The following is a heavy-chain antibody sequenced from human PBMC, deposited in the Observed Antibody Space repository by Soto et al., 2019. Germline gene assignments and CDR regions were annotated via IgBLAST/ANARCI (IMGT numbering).Heavy chain of an antibody. D-gene: IGHD2-15*01. CDR2: ISYDGSNK. V-gene: IGHV3-30-3*01. Sequence: PGGSLRLSCAASGFTFSSYAMHWVRQAPGKGLEWVAVISYDGSNKYYADSVKGRFTISRDNSKNTLYLQMNSLRAEDTAVYYCARDFKDIVVVVAATRGAFDIWGQGTMVTVSS. CDR3: ARDFKDIVVVVAATRGAFDI. CDR1: GFTFSSYA. J-gene: IGHJ3*02.